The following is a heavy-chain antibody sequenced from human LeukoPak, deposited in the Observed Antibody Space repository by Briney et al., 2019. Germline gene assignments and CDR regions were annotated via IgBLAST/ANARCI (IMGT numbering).Heavy chain of an antibody. D-gene: IGHD3-10*01. CDR1: GFTFSSYG. J-gene: IGHJ4*02. CDR2: ISNDGRTK. CDR3: AKGRVEDYFASGTYSLGY. V-gene: IGHV3-30*18. Sequence: GRSLRLSCAASGFTFSSYGMHWVRQAPGKGLEWVAVISNDGRTKFYADSVKGRFTISRDNSKNTLYLQMNSLRAEDTAVYYCAKGRVEDYFASGTYSLGYWGQGTLVTVSS.